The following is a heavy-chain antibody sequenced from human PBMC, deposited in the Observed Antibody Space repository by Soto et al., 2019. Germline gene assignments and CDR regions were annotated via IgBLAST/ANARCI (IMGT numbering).Heavy chain of an antibody. CDR3: ATDGAPMATVTTCDFDY. CDR2: IWYDGSNK. J-gene: IGHJ4*02. V-gene: IGHV3-33*01. D-gene: IGHD4-4*01. CDR1: GFTFSSFG. Sequence: PVGPQRLSCAAFGFTFSSFGMHWVSQEQGKGLEWVAVIWYDGSNKYYADSVKGRFTISRDNSKNTLYLQMNSLRAEDTAVYYCATDGAPMATVTTCDFDYWGQGTLVTVSS.